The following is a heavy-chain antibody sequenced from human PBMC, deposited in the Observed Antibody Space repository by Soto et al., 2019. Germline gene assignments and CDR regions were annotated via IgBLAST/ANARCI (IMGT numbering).Heavy chain of an antibody. CDR3: ARGSYGSGSPPFDD. CDR2: IYSSGRT. D-gene: IGHD3-10*01. J-gene: IGHJ4*02. CDR1: GGSISSGPYY. V-gene: IGHV4-31*03. Sequence: SETLSLTCTVSGGSISSGPYYWSWIRQHPGKDLEWIGYIYSSGRTYYNPSLKNRVTISIDTSKNQFSLDLSSVTAADSAVYYCARGSYGSGSPPFDDWGQGTLVTVSS.